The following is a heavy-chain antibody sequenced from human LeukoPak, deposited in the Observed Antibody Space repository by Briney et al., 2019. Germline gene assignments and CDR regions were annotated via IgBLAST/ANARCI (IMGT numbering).Heavy chain of an antibody. V-gene: IGHV3-30*02. Sequence: PGGSLRLSCAASGFTFSSYGMHWVRQAPGKGLEWVAFIRYDGSNKYYADSVKGRFTISRDNSKNTLYLQMNSLRAEDTAVYYCAKEAAGLYYYDSSGTPDWGQGTLVTVSS. D-gene: IGHD3-22*01. J-gene: IGHJ4*02. CDR3: AKEAAGLYYYDSSGTPD. CDR1: GFTFSSYG. CDR2: IRYDGSNK.